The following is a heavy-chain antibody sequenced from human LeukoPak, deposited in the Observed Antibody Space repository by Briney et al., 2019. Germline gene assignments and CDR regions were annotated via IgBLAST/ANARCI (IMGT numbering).Heavy chain of an antibody. V-gene: IGHV3-21*01. Sequence: KAGGSLRLSCAASGFTVSSNYMSWVRQAPGKGLEWVSSISSSSSYIYYADSVKGRFTISRDNAKNSLYLQMNSLRAEDTAVYYCARDYPSDIVVVPNWFDPWGQGTLVTVSS. D-gene: IGHD2-2*01. CDR2: ISSSSSYI. CDR3: ARDYPSDIVVVPNWFDP. CDR1: GFTVSSNY. J-gene: IGHJ5*02.